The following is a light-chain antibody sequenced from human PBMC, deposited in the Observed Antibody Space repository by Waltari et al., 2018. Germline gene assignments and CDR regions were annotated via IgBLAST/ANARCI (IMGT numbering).Light chain of an antibody. CDR2: DVS. CDR1: SSDVGGYNY. CDR3: SSYTSSGTSSNTRV. Sequence: QSTLTQPASVSGSPGQSITISCSGTSSDVGGYNYVTWHQHHTGKAPKLVINDVSSRPSGVSHRYSGSKSGNTASLTISGLQGEDESDYYCSSYTSSGTSSNTRVFGTGTTVTVL. V-gene: IGLV2-14*03. J-gene: IGLJ1*01.